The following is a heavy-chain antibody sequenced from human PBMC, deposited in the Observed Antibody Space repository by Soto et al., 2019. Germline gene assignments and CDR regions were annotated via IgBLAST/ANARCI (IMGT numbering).Heavy chain of an antibody. CDR3: ARELYYDFWSGYPQNWFDP. CDR1: GYNFTSFD. J-gene: IGHJ5*02. CDR2: MNPNSGNT. Sequence: GASVKVSCKAFGYNFTSFDINWVRQATGQRLEWMGWMNPNSGNTGYAQKFQGRVTMTRNTSISTAYMELSSLRSEDTAVYYCARELYYDFWSGYPQNWFDPWGQGTLVTVSS. V-gene: IGHV1-8*01. D-gene: IGHD3-3*01.